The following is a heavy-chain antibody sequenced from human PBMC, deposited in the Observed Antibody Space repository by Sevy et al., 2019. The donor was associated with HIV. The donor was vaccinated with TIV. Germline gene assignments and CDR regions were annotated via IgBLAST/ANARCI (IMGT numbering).Heavy chain of an antibody. J-gene: IGHJ4*02. CDR2: TRNKADGYTT. CDR3: STHAGIAAAGRVFDY. V-gene: IGHV3-72*01. CDR1: GFTFSDHY. D-gene: IGHD6-13*01. Sequence: GGSLRLSCAASGFTFSDHYMEWVRQAPGKGLEWVGRTRNKADGYTTEYAASVKGRLTISRDDSENSLYLQMNSLKTEATAVYYCSTHAGIAAAGRVFDYWGQGALVTVSS.